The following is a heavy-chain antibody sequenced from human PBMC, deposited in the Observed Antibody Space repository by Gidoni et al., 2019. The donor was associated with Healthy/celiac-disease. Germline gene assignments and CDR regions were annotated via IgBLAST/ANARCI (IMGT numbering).Heavy chain of an antibody. Sequence: QVQLQQWGAGLLKPSETLSLTCAVYGGSSSGYYWSWIRQPPGKGLEWIGEINHSGSTNYNPSLKSRVTISLDTSKNQFSLKLSSVTAADTAVYYCARRPRGYTYGYVDYFDYWGQGTLVTVSS. CDR2: INHSGST. CDR1: GGSSSGYY. D-gene: IGHD5-18*01. V-gene: IGHV4-34*01. CDR3: ARRPRGYTYGYVDYFDY. J-gene: IGHJ4*02.